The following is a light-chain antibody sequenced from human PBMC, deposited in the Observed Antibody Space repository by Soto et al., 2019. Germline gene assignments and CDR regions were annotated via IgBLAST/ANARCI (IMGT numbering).Light chain of an antibody. CDR1: QSVSSY. V-gene: IGKV3-11*01. J-gene: IGKJ3*01. CDR3: QQRGNWPFT. Sequence: EIVLTQSPATLSLSPGERATLSCRASQSVSSYLAWYQQKPGQAPRLLIYDASNRATGIPARFSGSGSGTDFTLTISSLVPEDFAVYFCQQRGNWPFTFGPGTTVDIK. CDR2: DAS.